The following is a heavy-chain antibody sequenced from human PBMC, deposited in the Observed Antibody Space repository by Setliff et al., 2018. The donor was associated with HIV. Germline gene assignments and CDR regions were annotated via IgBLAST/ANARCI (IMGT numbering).Heavy chain of an antibody. CDR1: GGSITTDPYF. CDR3: ARLGAEDFSDYDWVDY. V-gene: IGHV4-39*01. J-gene: IGHJ4*02. D-gene: IGHD5-12*01. CDR2: IYYSGST. Sequence: SETLSLTCTVSGGSITTDPYFWGWIRQPPGKGLEWIGNIYYSGSTYYNPSLKSRVTISLDTSKNQFSLNLNSVTAADTAVYYCARLGAEDFSDYDWVDYWGQGTLVTVSS.